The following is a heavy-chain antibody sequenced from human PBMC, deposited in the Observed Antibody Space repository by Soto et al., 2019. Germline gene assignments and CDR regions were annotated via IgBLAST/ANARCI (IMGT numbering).Heavy chain of an antibody. D-gene: IGHD2-2*01. J-gene: IGHJ6*02. Sequence: QVQLVQSGAEVKKPGASVKVSCKASGYSFTSYAIYWVRQAPGQRLEWMGWINAGNGNTKYSQKLQGRVTFTGDTSASTAHMELSSLRSKDTAVYFCARGVENIVVVLDVFGYYGMDVWGQGTTVTVSS. CDR2: INAGNGNT. CDR1: GYSFTSYA. V-gene: IGHV1-3*01. CDR3: ARGVENIVVVLDVFGYYGMDV.